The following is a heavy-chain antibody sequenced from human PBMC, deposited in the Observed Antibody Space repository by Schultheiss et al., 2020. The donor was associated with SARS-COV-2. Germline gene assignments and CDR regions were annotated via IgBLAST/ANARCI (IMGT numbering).Heavy chain of an antibody. J-gene: IGHJ6*02. Sequence: GGSLRLSCAASGFTFSSYSMNWVRQAPGKGLEWVSSISSSSSYIYYADSLKGRFTISRDNAKNSLYLQMNSLRAEDTAVYYCARDTRSGTTWGDYYYYYGMDVWGQGTTVTVSS. V-gene: IGHV3-21*01. CDR2: ISSSSSYI. D-gene: IGHD1-7*01. CDR3: ARDTRSGTTWGDYYYYYGMDV. CDR1: GFTFSSYS.